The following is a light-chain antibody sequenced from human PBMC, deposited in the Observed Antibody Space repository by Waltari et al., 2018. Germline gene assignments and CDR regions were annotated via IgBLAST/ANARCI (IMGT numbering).Light chain of an antibody. CDR1: QSLVLGDGNSY. Sequence: DAVMTQSPLSLPVTPGQPASISCRSPQSLVLGDGNSYLNWFHQRPGQSPRRLIYKVSNRDSGVPDRFSGSGSGTDFTLRISRVEAEDVGVYYCMQGTHWPYTFGQGTKVEI. CDR3: MQGTHWPYT. V-gene: IGKV2-30*02. J-gene: IGKJ2*01. CDR2: KVS.